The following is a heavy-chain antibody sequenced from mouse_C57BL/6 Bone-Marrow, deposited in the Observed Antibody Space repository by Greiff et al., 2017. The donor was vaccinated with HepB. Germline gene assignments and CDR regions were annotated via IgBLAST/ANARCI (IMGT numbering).Heavy chain of an antibody. J-gene: IGHJ1*03. CDR3: ARRSPHV. V-gene: IGHV1-61*01. CDR2: IYPSDSET. Sequence: QVHVKHPGAELVRPGSSVKLSCKASGYTFTSYWMDWVKQRHGQGLEWIGNIYPSDSETHYNQKFKDKATLTVDKSSSTAYMQLSSLTSEDSAVYYCARRSPHVWGTGTTVTVSS. CDR1: GYTFTSYW.